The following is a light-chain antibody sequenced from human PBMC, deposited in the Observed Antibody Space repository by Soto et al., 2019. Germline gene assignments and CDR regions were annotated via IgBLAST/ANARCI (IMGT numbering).Light chain of an antibody. V-gene: IGLV3-21*02. Sequence: SYELTQPPSVSVAPGQTARITCGGNDIGSKSVHWHQLKPGQAPVVVVYDDVDRPSGIPERFTGSNSGNTATLTISRVEAGDEADYYCQVWYSAVIFGGGTKLPVL. CDR2: DDV. CDR3: QVWYSAVI. CDR1: DIGSKS. J-gene: IGLJ2*01.